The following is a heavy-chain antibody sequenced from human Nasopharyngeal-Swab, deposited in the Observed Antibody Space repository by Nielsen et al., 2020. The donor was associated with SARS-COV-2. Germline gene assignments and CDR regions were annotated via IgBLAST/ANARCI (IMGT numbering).Heavy chain of an antibody. J-gene: IGHJ6*03. D-gene: IGHD3-3*01. Sequence: GGSLRLSCKGSGYSFTSYWISWVRQMPGKGLEWMGRIDPSDSYTNYSPSFQGHATISADKSISTAYLQWSSLKASDTAMYYCARQIRFLEWLPYYYYYMDVWGKGTTVTVSS. CDR2: IDPSDSYT. CDR1: GYSFTSYW. CDR3: ARQIRFLEWLPYYYYYMDV. V-gene: IGHV5-10-1*01.